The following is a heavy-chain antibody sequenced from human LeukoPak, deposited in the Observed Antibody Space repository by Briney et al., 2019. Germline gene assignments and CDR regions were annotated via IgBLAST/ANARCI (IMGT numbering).Heavy chain of an antibody. CDR1: GYTFTGYY. CDR3: ARATAENDY. V-gene: IGHV1-2*02. J-gene: IGHJ4*02. D-gene: IGHD1-14*01. CDR2: INPKSGGT. Sequence: ASVKVSCTASGYTFTGYYMHWVRQAPGQRLEWMGWINPKSGGTNYLHKSQGRVTMTRDTSISTAYMELSRLRSDDTAVYYCARATAENDYWGQGTLVTVSS.